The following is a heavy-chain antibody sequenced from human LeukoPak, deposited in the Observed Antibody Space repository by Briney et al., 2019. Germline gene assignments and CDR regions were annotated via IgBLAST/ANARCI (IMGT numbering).Heavy chain of an antibody. CDR1: GFTFSSYW. V-gene: IGHV3-21*01. J-gene: IGHJ4*02. Sequence: GGSLRLSCAASGFTFSSYWMHWVRQAPGKGLEWVSSISSSSSYIYYADSVKGRFTISRDNAKNSLYLQMNSLRAEDTAVYYCARGADYDFWSGYPLVDYWGQGTLVTVSS. CDR3: ARGADYDFWSGYPLVDY. CDR2: ISSSSSYI. D-gene: IGHD3-3*01.